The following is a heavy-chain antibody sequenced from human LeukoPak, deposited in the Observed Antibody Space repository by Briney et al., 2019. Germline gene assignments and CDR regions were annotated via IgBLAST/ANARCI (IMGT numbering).Heavy chain of an antibody. CDR3: TKNDVGDYGT. CDR1: GASISRSTYY. J-gene: IGHJ5*02. D-gene: IGHD4-17*01. V-gene: IGHV4-39*01. CDR2: VFRTGTA. Sequence: SETLSLTCSVSGASISRSTYYWGWIRQPPGKGLEWIGSVFRTGTACYNPSLRSRVTVSVDTSKNQFSLKLSSVTATDTAVYYCTKNDVGDYGTWGQGTLVIVSS.